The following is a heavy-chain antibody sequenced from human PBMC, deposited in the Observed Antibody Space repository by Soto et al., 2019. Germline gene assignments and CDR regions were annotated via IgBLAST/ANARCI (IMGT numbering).Heavy chain of an antibody. D-gene: IGHD5-12*01. CDR3: ARGSWDDVSGHYYMDV. CDR2: TYYKSKWFN. V-gene: IGHV6-1*01. CDR1: GDSVSSNSAG. J-gene: IGHJ6*03. Sequence: QVQLQLSGPGLMKPSQTLSLTCAISGDSVSSNSAGWNWVRQTPSRGLEWLGRTYYKSKWFNNYAVSVNSRITINPDTSQNQFSLQFDSVTPEDTAVYYCARGSWDDVSGHYYMDVWGKGTTVTVSS.